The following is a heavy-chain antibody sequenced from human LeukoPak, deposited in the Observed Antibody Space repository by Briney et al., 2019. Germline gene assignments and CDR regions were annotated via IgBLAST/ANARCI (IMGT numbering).Heavy chain of an antibody. CDR1: GGSISSSN. J-gene: IGHJ4*02. Sequence: PSGTLSLTCAVSGGSISSSNWWSWVRQPPGKGLEWVSSISSSSSYIYYADSVKGRFTISRDNAKNSLYLQMNSLRAEDTAVYYCARGGYSYGIDYWGQGTLVTVSS. CDR3: ARGGYSYGIDY. V-gene: IGHV3-21*01. D-gene: IGHD5-18*01. CDR2: ISSSSSYI.